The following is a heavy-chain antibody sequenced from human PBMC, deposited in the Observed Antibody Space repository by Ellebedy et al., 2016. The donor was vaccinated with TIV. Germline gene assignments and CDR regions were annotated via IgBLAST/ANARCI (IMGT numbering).Heavy chain of an antibody. CDR3: ARDPGDGYNPWGTDY. CDR2: ISYDGNNK. Sequence: GESLKISXSASGFIFSNFAMHWVRQAPGKGLVWMAGISYDGNNKNYADSVKGRFTISRDKSKNTLYLQMNSLRPEDTAVYYCARDPGDGYNPWGTDYWGPGTLVTVSS. V-gene: IGHV3-30-3*01. J-gene: IGHJ4*02. D-gene: IGHD5-24*01. CDR1: GFIFSNFA.